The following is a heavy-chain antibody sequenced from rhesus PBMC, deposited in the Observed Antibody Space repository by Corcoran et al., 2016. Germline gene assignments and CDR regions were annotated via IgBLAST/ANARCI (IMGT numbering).Heavy chain of an antibody. Sequence: EVQLVESGGGLVQPGGSLRLSCAASGFPFGSTGMSWVRQAPGKGLEWVSHLSPGGGNTFYTNSVKGRFTISGDNSKNTLSLQMNSLRPEDTAVYYCAKGRSWGIEYWGQGVLVTVSS. V-gene: IGHV3S5*01. J-gene: IGHJ4*01. D-gene: IGHD3-34*01. CDR3: AKGRSWGIEY. CDR2: LSPGGGNT. CDR1: GFPFGSTG.